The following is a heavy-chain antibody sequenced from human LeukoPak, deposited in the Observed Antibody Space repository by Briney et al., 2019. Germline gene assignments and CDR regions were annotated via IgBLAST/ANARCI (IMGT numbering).Heavy chain of an antibody. J-gene: IGHJ5*02. CDR3: ARGYYDFWSGYYS. V-gene: IGHV4-4*07. D-gene: IGHD3-3*01. CDR1: GGSISSYH. CDR2: IYSSGST. Sequence: PSETLSLTCSVSGGSISSYHWSWIRQPAGKGLEWIGRIYSSGSTNYNPSLKSRVTISVDTSKNQFSLKLSSVTAADTAVYYCARGYYDFWSGYYSWGQGTLVTVSS.